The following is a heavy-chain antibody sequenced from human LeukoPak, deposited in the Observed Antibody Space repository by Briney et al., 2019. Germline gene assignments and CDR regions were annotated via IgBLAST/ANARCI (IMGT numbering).Heavy chain of an antibody. CDR2: ISANNGDT. CDR3: ARESHVSREDS. Sequence: AASVKVSCKASGYTITSYGISWVRQAPRQGLEWVGWISANNGDTDYAQKFQARVTMTTDTSTSTAYMELRSLRSDDTAVYYCARESHVSREDSWGQGTLVTVSS. V-gene: IGHV1-18*01. J-gene: IGHJ4*02. CDR1: GYTITSYG. D-gene: IGHD1-26*01.